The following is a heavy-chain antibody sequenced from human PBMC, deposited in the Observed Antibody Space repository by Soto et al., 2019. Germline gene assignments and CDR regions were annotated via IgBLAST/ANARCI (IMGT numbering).Heavy chain of an antibody. Sequence: SVKVSCKASGGTFSSYAISWVRQAPGQGLEWMGGIIPIFGTANYAQKFQGRATITADKSTSTAYMELSSLRSEDTAVYYCAREDPVEMATMAAAFDIWGQGTMVTVSS. J-gene: IGHJ3*02. V-gene: IGHV1-69*06. CDR1: GGTFSSYA. D-gene: IGHD5-12*01. CDR3: AREDPVEMATMAAAFDI. CDR2: IIPIFGTA.